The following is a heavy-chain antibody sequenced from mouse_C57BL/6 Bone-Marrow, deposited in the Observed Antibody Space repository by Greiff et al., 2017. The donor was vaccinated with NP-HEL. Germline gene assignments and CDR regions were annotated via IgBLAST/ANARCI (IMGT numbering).Heavy chain of an antibody. CDR3: ALLPNFDY. V-gene: IGHV1-81*01. CDR1: GYTFTSYG. CDR2: IYPRSGNT. Sequence: QVQLQQSGAELARPGASVKLSCKASGYTFTSYGISWVKQRTGQGLEWIGEIYPRSGNTYYNEKFMGKATLTADKSSSTAYMELRSLTSEDSAVYFCALLPNFDYWGQGTTLTGSS. D-gene: IGHD1-1*01. J-gene: IGHJ2*01.